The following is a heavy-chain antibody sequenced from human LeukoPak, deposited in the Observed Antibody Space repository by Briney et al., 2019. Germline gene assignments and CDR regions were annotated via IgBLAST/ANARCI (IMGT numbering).Heavy chain of an antibody. CDR3: AKGRNVLRYPYGMDV. Sequence: GGSLRLSCAASGFTFSSYAMSWVRQAPGKGLEWVSAIGSSGGNSYYADSVKGQFTISRDNSKNTVYLQMNSLRAEDTAVYYCAKGRNVLRYPYGMDVWGQGTTVTVSS. CDR1: GFTFSSYA. CDR2: IGSSGGNS. D-gene: IGHD3-9*01. V-gene: IGHV3-23*01. J-gene: IGHJ6*02.